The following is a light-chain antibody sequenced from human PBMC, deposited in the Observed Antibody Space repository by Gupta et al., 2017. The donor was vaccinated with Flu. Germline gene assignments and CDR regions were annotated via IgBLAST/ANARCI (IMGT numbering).Light chain of an antibody. V-gene: IGLV2-14*01. J-gene: IGLJ3*02. Sequence: QSALTHPASVSGSPRQSITLSCTGSYGHIGAHNFVSWYQHHPGKVPKLIIHDVTTRPPGVADRFSGYKAGYKASLTIGGLQDEDEADYYCCSYGYDNNRVFGGGTRLTVL. CDR1: YGHIGAHNF. CDR2: DVT. CDR3: CSYGYDNNRV.